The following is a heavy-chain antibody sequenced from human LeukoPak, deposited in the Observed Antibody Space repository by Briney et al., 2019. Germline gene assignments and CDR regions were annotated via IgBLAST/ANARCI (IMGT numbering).Heavy chain of an antibody. CDR2: ISGSGGST. CDR1: GFTFSSYA. J-gene: IGHJ4*02. CDR3: AKVPAPGYSYGPSDY. Sequence: GGSLRLSCAASGFTFSSYAMSWVRQAPGKGLEWVSAISGSGGSTYYADSVKGRFTISRDNSKNTLYLQMNSLRAEDTAVYYCAKVPAPGYSYGPSDYWGQGTLVTVSS. D-gene: IGHD5-18*01. V-gene: IGHV3-23*01.